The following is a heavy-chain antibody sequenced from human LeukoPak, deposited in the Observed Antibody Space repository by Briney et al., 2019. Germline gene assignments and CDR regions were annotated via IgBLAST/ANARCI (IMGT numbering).Heavy chain of an antibody. CDR3: ARDAAPGNCSSTSCYRYYYYYYMDV. CDR1: GFTFTSYW. CDR2: VSPDGRRT. J-gene: IGHJ6*03. D-gene: IGHD2-2*01. Sequence: GGSLRLSCAASGFTFTSYWMHWVRQVPGKGLVWIAHVSPDGRRTDYADSVKGRFTISRDNAKNSLYLQMNSLRAEDTAVYYCARDAAPGNCSSTSCYRYYYYYYMDVWGKGTTVTISS. V-gene: IGHV3-74*01.